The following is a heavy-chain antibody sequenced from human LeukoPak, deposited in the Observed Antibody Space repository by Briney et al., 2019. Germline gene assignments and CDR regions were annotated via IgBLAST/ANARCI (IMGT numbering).Heavy chain of an antibody. J-gene: IGHJ4*02. CDR2: IYPGDSDT. D-gene: IGHD3-22*01. CDR3: AMGRGDYYDSSGYYYLPPIDY. Sequence: GASLKISCKGSGSSFTSYWIGWVRPLPGKGLEWMGIIYPGDSDTRYSPSFQGQVTISADKSISTAYLQWSSLKASDTAMYYCAMGRGDYYDSSGYYYLPPIDYWGQGTLVTVSS. V-gene: IGHV5-51*01. CDR1: GSSFTSYW.